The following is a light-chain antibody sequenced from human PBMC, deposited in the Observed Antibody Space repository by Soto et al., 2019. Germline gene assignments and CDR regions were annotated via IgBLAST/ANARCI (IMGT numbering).Light chain of an antibody. CDR1: QSLSSSY. V-gene: IGKV3-20*01. J-gene: IGKJ1*01. CDR2: GAS. CDR3: QHDGSSQT. Sequence: EIALTQSPGTLSLSPGERATLSCRASQSLSSSYLAWYQQKPGQAPRLLIYGASSRATGIPDSFSGSGSGTDFTLTISRLEHEDVTEYYCQHDGSSQTFGQGTKVDIK.